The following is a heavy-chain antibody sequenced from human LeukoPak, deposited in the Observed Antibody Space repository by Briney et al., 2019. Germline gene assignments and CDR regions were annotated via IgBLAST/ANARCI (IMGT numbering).Heavy chain of an antibody. CDR2: IKQDGSGE. J-gene: IGHJ3*02. CDR1: GFTFSHDW. Sequence: GGSLRLSCAASGFTFSHDWMSWVRQAPGKGLEWVASIKQDGSGEHYVDSVKGRFTISRDNAKNSLYLQMNSLRAEDTAVYYCARDSARDFLRFLEWLPLSGAFDIWGQGTMVTVSS. CDR3: ARDSARDFLRFLEWLPLSGAFDI. V-gene: IGHV3-7*01. D-gene: IGHD3-3*01.